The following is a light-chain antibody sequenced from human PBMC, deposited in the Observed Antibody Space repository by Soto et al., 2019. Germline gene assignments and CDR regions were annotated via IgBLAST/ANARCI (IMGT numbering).Light chain of an antibody. CDR2: KAS. Sequence: DIQMTQSPSTLSASVGDRVTITCRASLTINNWLAWYQQKPGKAPTLLVYKASLLESGVPSRFSGSGSGTEFTLTTGTLQPVDFETYAGKQYDSFPYNFARGPKLE. CDR1: LTINNW. V-gene: IGKV1-5*03. J-gene: IGKJ2*01. CDR3: KQYDSFPYN.